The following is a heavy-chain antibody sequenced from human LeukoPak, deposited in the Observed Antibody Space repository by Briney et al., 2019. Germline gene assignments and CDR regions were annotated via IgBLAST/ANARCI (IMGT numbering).Heavy chain of an antibody. J-gene: IGHJ5*02. CDR1: GGSINNSY. CDR3: PRLSSLANIAARGRTWLDP. V-gene: IGHV4-59*01. Sequence: SETLSLTCTVSGGSINNSYWTWIRQPPGKGLEWIGHIYYSGSTNYSPSLKSRVTISVDTSKNQFSLKLSSVTAADTAVYYCPRLSSLANIAARGRTWLDPWGQGSLVTVSS. D-gene: IGHD6-6*01. CDR2: IYYSGST.